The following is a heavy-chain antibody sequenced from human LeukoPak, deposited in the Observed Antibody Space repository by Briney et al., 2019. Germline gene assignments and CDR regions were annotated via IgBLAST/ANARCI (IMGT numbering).Heavy chain of an antibody. CDR1: GYTFTSYD. V-gene: IGHV1-8*01. J-gene: IGHJ4*02. D-gene: IGHD5-18*01. CDR3: ARGLGRTAMVTRGGVRFDY. Sequence: ASVKVSCKASGYTFTSYDINWVRQATGQGLEWMGWMNPNSGNTGYAQKFRGRVTMTRNTSIGTAYMELSSLRSEDTAVYYCARGLGRTAMVTRGGVRFDYWGQGTLVTVSS. CDR2: MNPNSGNT.